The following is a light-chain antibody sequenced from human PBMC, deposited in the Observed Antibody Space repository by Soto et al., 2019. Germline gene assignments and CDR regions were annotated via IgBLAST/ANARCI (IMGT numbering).Light chain of an antibody. Sequence: QAVVTQPPSVSGAPGQGVTISCTGSSSNIGAGYDVHWYQQLPGRAPKLLIYGNTHRPSGVPDRFSGSKSGTSASLAITGLQAEDEADYYCLSFDSSLSVVFGGGTKVTVL. CDR3: LSFDSSLSVV. V-gene: IGLV1-40*01. CDR1: SSNIGAGYD. J-gene: IGLJ2*01. CDR2: GNT.